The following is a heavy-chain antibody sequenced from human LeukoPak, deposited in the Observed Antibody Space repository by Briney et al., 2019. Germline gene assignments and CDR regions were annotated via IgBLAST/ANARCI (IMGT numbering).Heavy chain of an antibody. J-gene: IGHJ6*02. V-gene: IGHV1-46*01. CDR2: INPRGGST. D-gene: IGHD3-22*01. CDR3: ARENYYDSSGYYYLDYYYGMDV. Sequence: ASVKVSCKASGYTFTSYYMHWVRQAPGQGLEWMGIINPRGGSTSYTQKFQGGVTMTRDTSTSTVYMELSSLRSEDTAVYYCARENYYDSSGYYYLDYYYGMDVWGQGTTVTVSS. CDR1: GYTFTSYY.